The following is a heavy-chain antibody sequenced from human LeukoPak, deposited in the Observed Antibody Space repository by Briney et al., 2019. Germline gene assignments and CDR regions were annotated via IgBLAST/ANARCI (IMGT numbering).Heavy chain of an antibody. Sequence: SETLSLTCTVSGGSISSYYWSWIRQPPGKGLEWIGYIYYSGSTNYNPSLKSRVTISVDTSKNQFSLKLSSVTAAYTAVYYCARGTMMAGPWSQGTQVTV. CDR3: ARGTMMAGP. CDR1: GGSISSYY. CDR2: IYYSGST. J-gene: IGHJ5*02. V-gene: IGHV4-59*01. D-gene: IGHD3-22*01.